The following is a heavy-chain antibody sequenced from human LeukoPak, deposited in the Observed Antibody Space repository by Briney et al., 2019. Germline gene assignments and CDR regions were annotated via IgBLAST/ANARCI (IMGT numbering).Heavy chain of an antibody. CDR1: GFTFSTYA. CDR2: MSYDGITK. J-gene: IGHJ4*02. CDR3: AKDLGIAAGDPFDY. Sequence: GGSLRLSCVASGFTFSTYAMHWVRQAPGKGLEWVAIMSYDGITKYYGDSVKGRFTISRDNSKNTLYLQMNSLRAEDTAMYYCAKDLGIAAGDPFDYWGQGSLVTVSS. V-gene: IGHV3-30*01. D-gene: IGHD6-13*01.